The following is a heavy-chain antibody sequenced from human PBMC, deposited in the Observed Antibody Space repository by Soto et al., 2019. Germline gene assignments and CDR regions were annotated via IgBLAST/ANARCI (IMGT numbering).Heavy chain of an antibody. CDR3: AREKIAAAGYTYYYYYYGMDV. CDR1: GYTFTSYA. V-gene: IGHV1-3*01. D-gene: IGHD6-13*01. Sequence: ASVKVSFKASGYTFTSYAMHWVRQAPGQRLEWMGWINAGNGSTKYSQKFQGRVTITRDTSASTAYMELSSLRSEDTAVYYCAREKIAAAGYTYYYYYYGMDVWGQGTTVTVSS. J-gene: IGHJ6*02. CDR2: INAGNGST.